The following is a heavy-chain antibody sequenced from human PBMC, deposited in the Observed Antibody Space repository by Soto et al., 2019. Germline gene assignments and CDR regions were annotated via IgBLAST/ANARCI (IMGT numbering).Heavy chain of an antibody. CDR1: GYTFTDSG. J-gene: IGHJ6*02. V-gene: IGHV1-18*01. D-gene: IGHD6-19*01. CDR3: GRDLGAVAGTNSYCGIDG. Sequence: ASVKVSYTASGYTFTDSGISWERRAPGEGHEWKGWISAYNGNTNYAQLLQGRVTLTTDTSACTAHMELRCLSSDDTEVYYCGRDLGAVAGTNSYCGIDGLGHGRTVTV. CDR2: ISAYNGNT.